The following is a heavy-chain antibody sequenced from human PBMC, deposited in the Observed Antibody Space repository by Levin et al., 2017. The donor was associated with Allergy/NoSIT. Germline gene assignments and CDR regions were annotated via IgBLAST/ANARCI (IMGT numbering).Heavy chain of an antibody. CDR2: IYPDDSNT. CDR1: GYSFPNYW. D-gene: IGHD2-2*01. V-gene: IGHV5-51*01. Sequence: HGESLKISCKGSGYSFPNYWIAWVRQMPGKGLEWMGIIYPDDSNTRYSPSFQGQVTISADKSISTAYLQWSSLRASDTATYYCARLGGDVVVVSENRRSVLDPWGQGTLVTVSS. CDR3: ARLGGDVVVVSENRRSVLDP. J-gene: IGHJ5*02.